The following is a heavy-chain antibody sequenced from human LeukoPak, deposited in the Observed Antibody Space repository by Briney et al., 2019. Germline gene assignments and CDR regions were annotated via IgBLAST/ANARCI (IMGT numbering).Heavy chain of an antibody. D-gene: IGHD2-15*01. CDR1: GYTFFYYG. Sequence: GASVKVSCKASGYTFFYYGVTWVRQVPGQGLEWMGWISVDNGKTNYAQKPQGRVTLTTDISTSTAYMELRSLRSDDTAVYYCARVDCSGDSCYSAGYWGQGTLVTASS. CDR2: ISVDNGKT. J-gene: IGHJ4*02. CDR3: ARVDCSGDSCYSAGY. V-gene: IGHV1-18*01.